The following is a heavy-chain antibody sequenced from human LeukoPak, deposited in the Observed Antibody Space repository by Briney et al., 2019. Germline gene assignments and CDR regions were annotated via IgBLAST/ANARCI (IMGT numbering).Heavy chain of an antibody. CDR3: ARPVYSSTILPIDY. Sequence: ASVKVSCKASGYTFTSYGISWVRQAPGQGLEWMGWISAYNGNTNYAQKLQGRVTMTTDTSTSTAYMELRSLRSDDTAVYYCARPVYSSTILPIDYWGQGTLVTVSS. CDR1: GYTFTSYG. J-gene: IGHJ4*02. V-gene: IGHV1-18*01. D-gene: IGHD2-2*01. CDR2: ISAYNGNT.